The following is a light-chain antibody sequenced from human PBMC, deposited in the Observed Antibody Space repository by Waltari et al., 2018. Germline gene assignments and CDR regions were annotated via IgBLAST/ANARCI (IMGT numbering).Light chain of an antibody. CDR2: GAS. J-gene: IGKJ4*02. CDR3: QQRSNWPGLT. V-gene: IGKV3-11*01. Sequence: EIVLTQSPATLSLSPGDRATLSCRASQSVSNYLAWYQHKPGQPPRLLSYGASNRAAGIPDRFSGSGSGTDFTLTISSLDTEDVAVYFCQQRSNWPGLTFGGGTKVEIK. CDR1: QSVSNY.